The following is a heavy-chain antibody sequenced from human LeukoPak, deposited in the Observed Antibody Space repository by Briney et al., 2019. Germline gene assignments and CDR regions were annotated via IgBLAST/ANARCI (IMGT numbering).Heavy chain of an antibody. D-gene: IGHD5-18*01. Sequence: PSETLSLTGTVSGGSMTTHHWNWIRQTPGKGRGWIGYVFDSGRTKENPSLKSRVTLSADTSKNQLSLRLSSVTAADTAVYYCTTIKRGNIFGYFDFWGQGILVTVSS. CDR1: GGSMTTHH. J-gene: IGHJ4*02. CDR2: VFDSGRT. V-gene: IGHV4-59*11. CDR3: TTIKRGNIFGYFDF.